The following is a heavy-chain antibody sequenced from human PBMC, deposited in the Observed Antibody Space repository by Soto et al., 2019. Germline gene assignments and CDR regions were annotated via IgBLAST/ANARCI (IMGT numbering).Heavy chain of an antibody. CDR2: IYYSGST. CDR3: ARGHILTGSESWFWFDP. V-gene: IGHV4-59*01. Sequence: SETLSLTCTVSGGSISSYYWSWIRQPPGKGLEWIGYIYYSGSTNYNPSLKSRVTISVDTSKNQFSLKLSSVTTADTAVYYCARGHILTGSESWFWFDPWGQGTLVTVSS. D-gene: IGHD3-9*01. CDR1: GGSISSYY. J-gene: IGHJ5*02.